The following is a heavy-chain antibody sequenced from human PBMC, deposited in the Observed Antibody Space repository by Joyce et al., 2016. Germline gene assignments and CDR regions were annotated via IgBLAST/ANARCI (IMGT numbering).Heavy chain of an antibody. V-gene: IGHV3-23*01. J-gene: IGHJ5*01. CDR2: ISGRGGET. D-gene: IGHD2-2*01. CDR1: GFTFNNYA. Sequence: EVRLLESGGGLVQPGGSLRLSCAASGFTFNNYAMSWVRQAPGKGLEWGSTISGRGGETYYADSLKGQFTISRDNPKNTLYLQMNSLRGEDTAVYYCAKDRCSSPTCYGGDWFDSWGQGILVTVSS. CDR3: AKDRCSSPTCYGGDWFDS.